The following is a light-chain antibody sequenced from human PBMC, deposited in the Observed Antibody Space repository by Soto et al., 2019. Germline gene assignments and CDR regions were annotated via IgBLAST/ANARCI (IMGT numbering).Light chain of an antibody. CDR1: QSVSSY. CDR3: QQRSNWPPT. CDR2: DAS. V-gene: IGKV3-11*01. J-gene: IGKJ4*01. Sequence: EIVLTQYPATLSLSPGERATLSCRASQSVSSYLAWYQQKPGQAPRLLIYDASTRATGIPARFSGSGSGTDFTLTISSLEPEDFAVYYCQQRSNWPPTFGGGTKVDI.